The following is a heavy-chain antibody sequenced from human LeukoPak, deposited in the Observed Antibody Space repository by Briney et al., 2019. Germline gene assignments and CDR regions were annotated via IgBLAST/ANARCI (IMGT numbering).Heavy chain of an antibody. J-gene: IGHJ4*02. Sequence: TGGSLRLSCAASGFTFRTYGMHWVRQAPGKGLEWVAIIWYDGSTKYYAESVKGRFTISRDNSKNMLYLQMNSLRAEDTAVYYCARVSDYSNYFDFWGQGTLVTVSS. V-gene: IGHV3-33*01. D-gene: IGHD4-11*01. CDR3: ARVSDYSNYFDF. CDR2: IWYDGSTK. CDR1: GFTFRTYG.